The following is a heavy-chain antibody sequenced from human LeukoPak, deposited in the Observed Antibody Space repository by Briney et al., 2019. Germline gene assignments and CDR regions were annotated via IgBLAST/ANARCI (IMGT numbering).Heavy chain of an antibody. CDR3: ARTPTYGFWSGYTLDV. CDR1: GFTFSTYE. V-gene: IGHV3-48*03. J-gene: IGHJ6*02. D-gene: IGHD3-3*01. CDR2: ISGGGSNI. Sequence: GGSLRLSCAASGFTFSTYEMNWVRQAPGKGLERVSYISGGGSNIYYADSVKGRFTVSRDDAKNSLYLQMNSLRAEDTAVYYCARTPTYGFWSGYTLDVWGQGTTVTVSS.